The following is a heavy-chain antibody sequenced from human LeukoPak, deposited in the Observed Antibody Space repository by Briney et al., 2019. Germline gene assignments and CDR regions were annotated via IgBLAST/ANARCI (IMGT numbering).Heavy chain of an antibody. CDR1: GGSIRSYSYY. V-gene: IGHV4-39*01. CDR2: FYYSGSP. CDR3: GAPSRYGEWSTN. Sequence: PSETLSLTCTVSGGSIRSYSYYWGWIRPPPGQGLAWGGSFYYSGSPYYNPSIKSRVTISVDMCNNRFSLKLSSVTAADSAVYYCGAPSRYGEWSTNWGQGTLVTVSS. J-gene: IGHJ4*02. D-gene: IGHD3-3*01.